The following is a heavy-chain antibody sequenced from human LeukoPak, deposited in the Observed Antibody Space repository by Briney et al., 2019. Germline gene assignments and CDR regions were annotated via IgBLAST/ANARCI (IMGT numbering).Heavy chain of an antibody. CDR1: GGSFSGYY. Sequence: SETLSLTCAVYGGSFSGYYWSWIRQPPGKGLEWIGEINHSGSTNYNPSLKSRVTMSVDTSKNQFSLKLSSVTAADTAVYYCASLADNYAGYYYGMDVWGQGTTVTVSS. CDR2: INHSGST. CDR3: ASLADNYAGYYYGMDV. D-gene: IGHD4-11*01. J-gene: IGHJ6*02. V-gene: IGHV4-34*01.